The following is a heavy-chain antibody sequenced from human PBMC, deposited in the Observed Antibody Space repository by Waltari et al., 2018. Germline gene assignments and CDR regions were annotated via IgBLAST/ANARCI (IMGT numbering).Heavy chain of an antibody. Sequence: QVQLQESGPGLVKPSETLSLTCAVSGYSISIGYYWGWIRQPPGKGLEWIGSIYHSGSTYYNPSLKRRVTISVDTSKNQFSLKLSSVTAADTAVYYCARLVSIAVAGHFDPWGQGTLVTVSS. D-gene: IGHD6-19*01. V-gene: IGHV4-38-2*01. J-gene: IGHJ5*02. CDR2: IYHSGST. CDR3: ARLVSIAVAGHFDP. CDR1: GYSISIGYY.